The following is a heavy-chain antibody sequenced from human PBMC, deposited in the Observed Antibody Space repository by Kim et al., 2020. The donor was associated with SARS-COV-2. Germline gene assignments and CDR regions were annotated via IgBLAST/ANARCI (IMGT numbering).Heavy chain of an antibody. J-gene: IGHJ5*02. CDR2: ISGDGGST. V-gene: IGHV3-43*02. D-gene: IGHD3-10*01. CDR1: GFTFDDYA. CDR3: AKVGGGSYKVMVRGVIIS. Sequence: GGSLRLSCAASGFTFDDYAMHWVRQAPGKGLEWDSLISGDGGSTYYADSVKGRFTISRDNSKNSLYLQMNSLRTEDTALYYCAKVGGGSYKVMVRGVIISWGQGTLVTVSS.